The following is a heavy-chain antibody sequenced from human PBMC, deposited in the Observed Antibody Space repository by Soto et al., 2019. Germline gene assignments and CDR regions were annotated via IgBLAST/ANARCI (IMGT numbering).Heavy chain of an antibody. CDR3: ATAGDSSRYYFGS. J-gene: IGHJ4*02. CDR2: LSTSSTFI. Sequence: EVQLVESGGGLVTPGGSLRLSCVASGFTFSTYSMNWVRQAPGKGLEWVSSLSTSSTFIYYADSLKGRFTISRDDAKNSLYLQMNSLRAEDTALYYCATAGDSSRYYFGSWGQGTLVTVSS. CDR1: GFTFSTYS. D-gene: IGHD6-13*01. V-gene: IGHV3-21*01.